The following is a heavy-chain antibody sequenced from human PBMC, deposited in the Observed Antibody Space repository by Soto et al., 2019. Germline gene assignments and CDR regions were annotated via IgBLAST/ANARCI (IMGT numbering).Heavy chain of an antibody. V-gene: IGHV4-30-2*01. Sequence: SETLSLTCAVSGDSISSRGSSWAWIRQPPGKGLEWIGYIYHSGSTFYNPSLRSRVTISVDRSKNQFSLKVNSVTAADTAMYYCARVSSGSAVVYFDYWGQGTLVTVSS. D-gene: IGHD3-22*01. CDR2: IYHSGST. CDR1: GDSISSRGSS. J-gene: IGHJ4*02. CDR3: ARVSSGSAVVYFDY.